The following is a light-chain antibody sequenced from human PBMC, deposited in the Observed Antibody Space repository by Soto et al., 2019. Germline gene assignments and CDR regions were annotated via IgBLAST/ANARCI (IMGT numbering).Light chain of an antibody. J-gene: IGLJ2*01. V-gene: IGLV2-14*01. CDR2: DVI. CDR1: SSDVGGYNY. CDR3: ISYTSDTTVV. Sequence: QSALTQPASVSGSPGQSITISCTGTSSDVGGYNYVSWYQQHPGQAPKLMIYDVINRPSGVSNRFSGSKSVNTASLTISGLRAEDEADYYCISYTSDTTVVFGGGTKVTVL.